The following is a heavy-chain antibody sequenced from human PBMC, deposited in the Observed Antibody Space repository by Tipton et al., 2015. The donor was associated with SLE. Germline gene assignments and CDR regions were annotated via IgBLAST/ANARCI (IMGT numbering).Heavy chain of an antibody. Sequence: TLSLTCTVSGGSLNTGSYYWSWARQHPGKGLEWIGYIFYRGNTFYNPSLKSRLTISIDTSSNQFSLKLSSVTAADTAVYFCARMPNDSTGYCDFWGRGTLVTVSS. J-gene: IGHJ4*02. CDR3: ARMPNDSTGYCDF. V-gene: IGHV4-31*03. CDR2: IFYRGNT. CDR1: GGSLNTGSYY. D-gene: IGHD3-22*01.